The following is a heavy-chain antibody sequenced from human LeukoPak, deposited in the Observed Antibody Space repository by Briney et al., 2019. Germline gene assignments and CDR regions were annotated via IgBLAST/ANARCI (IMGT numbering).Heavy chain of an antibody. D-gene: IGHD3-22*01. CDR3: AKNHHDSSNWYVEN. V-gene: IGHV3-23*01. CDR1: GFTFSSYD. CDR2: ISGSGGST. J-gene: IGHJ4*02. Sequence: GGSLRLSCAASGFTFSSYDMTWVRQPPGKGLEWVSGISGSGGSTHYAEYVKGRFTISRDNSENTLYLKMRSLRAEDTAAYYCAKNHHDSSNWYVENWGQGTLVTVSS.